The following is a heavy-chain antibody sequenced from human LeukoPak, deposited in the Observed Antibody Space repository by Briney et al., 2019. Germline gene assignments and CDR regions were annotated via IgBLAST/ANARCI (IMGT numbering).Heavy chain of an antibody. Sequence: ASVKVSCKASGYTFTSYYINWVRQATGQGLEWMGWMNPNSGNTGYAQKFQGRVTMARNTSISTAYMELSSLRSEDTAVYYCAREDRGVLIVDYWGQGSLVTVYS. J-gene: IGHJ4*02. D-gene: IGHD3-10*01. CDR3: AREDRGVLIVDY. CDR1: GYTFTSYY. V-gene: IGHV1-8*01. CDR2: MNPNSGNT.